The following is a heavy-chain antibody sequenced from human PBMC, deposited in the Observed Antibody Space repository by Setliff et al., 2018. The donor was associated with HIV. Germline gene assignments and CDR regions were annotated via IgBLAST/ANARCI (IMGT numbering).Heavy chain of an antibody. CDR1: GYSISSHY. Sequence: SETLSLTCTVSGYSISSHYWSWIRQPPGKGLEWIGYLSNRGTTDYNPSLRNRVTISVDTSNNQFSLSLSSVTASDTAVYFCARSQETSVAATEVWGQGTMVTVSS. V-gene: IGHV4-4*08. CDR2: LSNRGTT. J-gene: IGHJ3*01. D-gene: IGHD2-15*01. CDR3: ARSQETSVAATEV.